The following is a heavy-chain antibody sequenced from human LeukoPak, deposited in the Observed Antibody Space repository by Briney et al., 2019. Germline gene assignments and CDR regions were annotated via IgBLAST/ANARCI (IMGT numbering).Heavy chain of an antibody. CDR1: GYTFTSYY. CDR2: INPSGGST. J-gene: IGHJ5*02. D-gene: IGHD1-1*01. Sequence: ASVKVSCKASGYTFTSYYMHWVRQAPGQGLEWMGIINPSGGSTSYAQKFQGRVTMIRDMSTSTVYMELSSLRSEDTAVYYCARDLGTWGWFDPWGQGTLVTVSS. V-gene: IGHV1-46*01. CDR3: ARDLGTWGWFDP.